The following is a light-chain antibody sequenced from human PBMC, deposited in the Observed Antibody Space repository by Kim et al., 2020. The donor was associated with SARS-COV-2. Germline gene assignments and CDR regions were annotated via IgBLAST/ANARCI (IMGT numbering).Light chain of an antibody. J-gene: IGLJ2*01. CDR3: QTWCTGFVV. V-gene: IGLV4-69*01. Sequence: QPVLTQSPSASASLGASVKLTCTLSSGHSSYAIAWLQQQPEKGPRYLMKVNSDGSHTRGDGIPDRFSGSSSGDERYLSISNLQSEDEADFYCQTWCTGFVVFGRGTKVTVL. CDR2: VNSDGSH. CDR1: SGHSSYA.